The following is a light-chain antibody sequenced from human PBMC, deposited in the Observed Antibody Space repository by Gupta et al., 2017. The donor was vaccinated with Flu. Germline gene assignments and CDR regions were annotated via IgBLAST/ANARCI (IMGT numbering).Light chain of an antibody. J-gene: IGKJ2*04. CDR1: QSISSY. CDR3: QQSYSTLSWS. V-gene: IGKV1-39*01. Sequence: SSLSASVGDRVTITFRASQSISSYLNWYQQKPGKAPKLLIYAASSFQSGVTSRFSGSGSGTDFTLTISSLQPEDFATYYCQQSYSTLSWSFGQGTKLEIK. CDR2: AAS.